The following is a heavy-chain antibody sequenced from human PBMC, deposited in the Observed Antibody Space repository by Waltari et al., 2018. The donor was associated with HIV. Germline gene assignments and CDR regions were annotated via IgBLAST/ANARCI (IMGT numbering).Heavy chain of an antibody. J-gene: IGHJ6*02. V-gene: IGHV3-74*01. Sequence: EVQLVESGGGLVQPGGSLRLSCAASGFTFSSYWMHWVRQAPGKGLVWVSRINSDGSNTSYADSVKGRFTISRDNAKNTLYLQMNSLRAEDTAVYYCAHEYSSSWDYYGMDVWGQGTTVTVSS. D-gene: IGHD6-13*01. CDR1: GFTFSSYW. CDR3: AHEYSSSWDYYGMDV. CDR2: INSDGSNT.